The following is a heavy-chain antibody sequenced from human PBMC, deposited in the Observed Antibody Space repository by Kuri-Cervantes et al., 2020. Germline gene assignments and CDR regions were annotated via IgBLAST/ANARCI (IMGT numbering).Heavy chain of an antibody. CDR1: GFPFSSYC. J-gene: IGHJ4*02. V-gene: IGHV3-30*03. D-gene: IGHD3-22*01. CDR3: ARDRDYYDSCGFDY. Sequence: LSLTCAVYGFPFSSYCMHWVRQAPGKGLEWVAVISYDGSNKYYADSVKGRFTISRDNSKNTLYLQVNSLRAEDTAVYYCARDRDYYDSCGFDYWGQGTLVNVSS. CDR2: ISYDGSNK.